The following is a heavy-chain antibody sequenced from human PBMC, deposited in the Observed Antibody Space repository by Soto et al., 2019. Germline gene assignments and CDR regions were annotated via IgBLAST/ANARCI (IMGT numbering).Heavy chain of an antibody. V-gene: IGHV5-51*01. CDR3: SITRHYHGAAFDS. CDR1: AYTFTNYY. CDR2: IYPGDSET. D-gene: IGHD3-10*01. J-gene: IGHJ4*01. Sequence: PGESLKISCNGSAYTFTNYYIGWVRQMPGKGLEWMGIIYPGDSETTHSPSFQGQVTFSVDKPLNIAYLQWSSLKASDTGIYYCSITRHYHGAAFDSWGHGTLVIVS.